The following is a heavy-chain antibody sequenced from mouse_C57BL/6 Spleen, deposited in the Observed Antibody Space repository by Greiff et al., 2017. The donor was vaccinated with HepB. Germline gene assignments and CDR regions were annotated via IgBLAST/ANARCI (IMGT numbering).Heavy chain of an antibody. Sequence: EVQLQQSGTVLARPGASVKMSCKTSGYTFTSYWMHWVKQRPGQGLEWIGAIYPGNSDTSYNQKFKGKAKLTAVTSASTAYMELSSLTNEDSAVYYCARGGITTVVDWYFDVWGTGTTVTVSS. J-gene: IGHJ1*03. CDR2: IYPGNSDT. V-gene: IGHV1-5*01. D-gene: IGHD1-1*01. CDR1: GYTFTSYW. CDR3: ARGGITTVVDWYFDV.